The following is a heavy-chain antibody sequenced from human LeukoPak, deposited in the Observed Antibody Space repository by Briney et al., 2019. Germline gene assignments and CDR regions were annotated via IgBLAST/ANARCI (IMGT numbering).Heavy chain of an antibody. CDR3: VRELETMVRGVVVDY. D-gene: IGHD3-10*01. J-gene: IGHJ4*02. V-gene: IGHV7-4-1*01. Sequence: ASVKVSCKASGYIFDRYAMNWVRQAPGQGLEWMGWINTNSGNPTYDQGFTGRFVFSFDTSVSTAYLQILNLKAEDTAVYYCVRELETMVRGVVVDYWGQGTLVSVSS. CDR2: INTNSGNP. CDR1: GYIFDRYA.